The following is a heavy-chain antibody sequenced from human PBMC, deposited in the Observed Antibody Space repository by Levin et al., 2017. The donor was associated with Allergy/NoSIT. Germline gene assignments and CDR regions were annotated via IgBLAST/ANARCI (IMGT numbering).Heavy chain of an antibody. CDR3: ALRGLRLGELLI. CDR2: MNPNSGNT. J-gene: IGHJ4*02. Sequence: GESLKISCKASGYTFTSYDINWVRQATGQGLEWMGWMNPNSGNTGYAQKFQGRVTMTRNTSISTAYMELSSLRSEDTAVYYCALRGLRLGELLIWGQGTLVTVSS. V-gene: IGHV1-8*01. D-gene: IGHD3-16*01. CDR1: GYTFTSYD.